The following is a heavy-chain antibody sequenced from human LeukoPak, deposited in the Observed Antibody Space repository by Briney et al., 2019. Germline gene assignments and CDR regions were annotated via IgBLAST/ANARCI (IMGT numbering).Heavy chain of an antibody. CDR1: GFTFSSYW. Sequence: GGSLRLSCAASGFTFSSYWMSWVRQAPGKGLEWVASIKQDGSEKYCVDSVKGRFTTSRDNANNSLYLQMNSLRADDTAVYYCARDIGLRKAAPPGWFDPWGQGALVTVSS. CDR2: IKQDGSEK. CDR3: ARDIGLRKAAPPGWFDP. D-gene: IGHD6-6*01. V-gene: IGHV3-7*01. J-gene: IGHJ5*02.